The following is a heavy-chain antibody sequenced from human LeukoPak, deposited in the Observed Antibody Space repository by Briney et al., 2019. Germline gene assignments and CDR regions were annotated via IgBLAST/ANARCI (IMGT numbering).Heavy chain of an antibody. D-gene: IGHD5-18*01. V-gene: IGHV1-2*02. CDR1: GYTFTGYY. CDR3: AIGYSYGSVIDY. CDR2: INPNSDGT. J-gene: IGHJ4*02. Sequence: ASVKVSCKASGYTFTGYYMHWVRQAPGQGLEWMGWINPNSDGTNYAQKFQGRVTMTRDTSISTAYMELSRLRSDDTAVYYCAIGYSYGSVIDYWGQGTLVTVSS.